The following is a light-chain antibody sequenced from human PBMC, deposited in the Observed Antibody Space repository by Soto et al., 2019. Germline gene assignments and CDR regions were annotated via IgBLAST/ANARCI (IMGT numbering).Light chain of an antibody. Sequence: QSVLTQPASVSGSPGQSIAISCTGTSSDVGSYNFVSWYQHHPGKVPKLMIYEVTNRPSGVSDRFSGSKSGNTASLTISGLQADDEADYYCSSYASSATIVFGGGTKLTVL. V-gene: IGLV2-14*01. CDR1: SSDVGSYNF. CDR2: EVT. J-gene: IGLJ2*01. CDR3: SSYASSATIV.